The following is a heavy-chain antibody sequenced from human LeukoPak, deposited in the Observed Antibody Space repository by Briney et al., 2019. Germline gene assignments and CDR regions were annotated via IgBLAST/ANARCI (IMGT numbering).Heavy chain of an antibody. CDR2: IRYDGSNK. CDR3: ARAPPPRNFYSSGWYGGWFDP. V-gene: IGHV3-33*01. D-gene: IGHD6-19*01. CDR1: GFTFSSYG. Sequence: PGRSLRLSCAASGFTFSSYGMHWVRQAPGKGLEWVAFIRYDGSNKYYADSVKGRFTISRDNAKNSLYLQMNSLRAEDTAVYYCARAPPPRNFYSSGWYGGWFDPWGQGTLVTVSS. J-gene: IGHJ5*02.